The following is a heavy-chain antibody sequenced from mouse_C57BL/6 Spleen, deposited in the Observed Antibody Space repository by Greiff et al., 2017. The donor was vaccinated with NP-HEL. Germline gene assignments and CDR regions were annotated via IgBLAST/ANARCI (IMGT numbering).Heavy chain of an antibody. D-gene: IGHD2-4*01. V-gene: IGHV5-12*01. CDR1: GFTFSDYY. CDR3: ARRGDYDGDYYAMDY. J-gene: IGHJ4*01. Sequence: EVQLVESGGGLVQPGGSLKLSCAASGFTFSDYYMYWVRQTPEKRLEWVAYISNGGGSTYYPDTVKGRFTISRDNAKNTLYLQMSRLKSDDTAMYYCARRGDYDGDYYAMDYWGQGTSVTVSS. CDR2: ISNGGGST.